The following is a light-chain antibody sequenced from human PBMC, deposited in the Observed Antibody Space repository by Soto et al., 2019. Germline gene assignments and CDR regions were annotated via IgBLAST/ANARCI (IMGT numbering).Light chain of an antibody. J-gene: IGKJ1*01. V-gene: IGKV1-5*03. CDR3: QHYNDYSWT. CDR2: KTS. Sequence: DIHMTQSPSTLSASVGDRVTITCRASQSISIWLAWYQQKPGKAPNLLIYKTSSLESVVPSRFSGSGSGTEFTLTISSLQPDDFAIYYCQHYNDYSWTFGQGTKVEIK. CDR1: QSISIW.